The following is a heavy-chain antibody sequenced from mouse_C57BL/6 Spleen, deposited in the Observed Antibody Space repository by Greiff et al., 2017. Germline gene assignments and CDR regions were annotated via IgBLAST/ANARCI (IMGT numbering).Heavy chain of an antibody. CDR2: ISSGGSYT. J-gene: IGHJ4*01. CDR3: ARQYDGYYGSAMDY. D-gene: IGHD2-3*01. CDR1: GFTFSSYG. Sequence: EVQGVESGGDLVKPGGSLKLSCAASGFTFSSYGMSWVRQTPDKRLEWVATISSGGSYTYYPDSVKGRFTISRDNAKNTLYLQMSSLKSEDTAMYYCARQYDGYYGSAMDYWGQGTSVTVSS. V-gene: IGHV5-6*01.